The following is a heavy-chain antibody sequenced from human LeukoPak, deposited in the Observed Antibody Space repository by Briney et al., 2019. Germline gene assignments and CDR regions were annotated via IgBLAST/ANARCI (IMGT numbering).Heavy chain of an antibody. J-gene: IGHJ6*02. CDR2: ISPSGGST. V-gene: IGHV1-46*01. Sequence: PKASVKVSCKASGYTSTSYYMHWVRQAPGQGLEWMGIISPSGGSTSYAREFQGRVTMTRDTSTSTASMELSSLRSDDTAVYYCARDQGSSSWNYYYGMDVWGQGTTVTVSS. CDR3: ARDQGSSSWNYYYGMDV. CDR1: GYTSTSYY. D-gene: IGHD6-13*01.